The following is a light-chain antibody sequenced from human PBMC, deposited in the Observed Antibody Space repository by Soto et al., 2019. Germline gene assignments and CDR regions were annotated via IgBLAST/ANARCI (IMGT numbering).Light chain of an antibody. CDR1: SSDVGGRDF. CDR2: NVN. CDR3: SSYTNTTTVV. Sequence: QSVLTQVASVSGSPGQPITISCTGTSSDVGGRDFVSWYQQHPGKAPKLIIYNVNYRPSGVSDRFSGSKSGNTASLTISGLQADDEANYYCSSYTNTTTVVFGGGTKLTVL. V-gene: IGLV2-14*03. J-gene: IGLJ3*02.